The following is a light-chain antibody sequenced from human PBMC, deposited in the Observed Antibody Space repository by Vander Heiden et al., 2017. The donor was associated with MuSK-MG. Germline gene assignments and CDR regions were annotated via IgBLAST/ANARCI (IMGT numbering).Light chain of an antibody. J-gene: IGKJ4*01. V-gene: IGKV1-33*01. CDR3: QQYDNLPLT. CDR2: DAS. Sequence: DIQMTHSPFSLSASVGDRVTITCQASQDLSNYLNWYQQKPGKAPKLLIYDASNLETGVPSRFSGSGSGTDFTFTISSLQPEDIATYYCQQYDNLPLTFGGGTKVEIK. CDR1: QDLSNY.